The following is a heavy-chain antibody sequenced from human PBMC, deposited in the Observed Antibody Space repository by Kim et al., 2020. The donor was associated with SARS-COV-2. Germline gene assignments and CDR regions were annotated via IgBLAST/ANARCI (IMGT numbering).Heavy chain of an antibody. CDR1: GFTFSSYG. CDR3: AKGAWEYYYDSSGYYLQY. CDR2: ISYDGSNK. D-gene: IGHD3-22*01. Sequence: LSLTCAASGFTFSSYGMHWVRQAPGKGLEWVAVISYDGSNKYYADSVKGRFTISRDNSKNTLYLQMNSLRAEDTAVYYCAKGAWEYYYDSSGYYLQYWGQGTLVTVSS. V-gene: IGHV3-30*18. J-gene: IGHJ4*02.